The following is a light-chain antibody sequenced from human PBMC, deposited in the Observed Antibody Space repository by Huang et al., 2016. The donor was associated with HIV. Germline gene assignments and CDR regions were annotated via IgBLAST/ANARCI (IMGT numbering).Light chain of an antibody. CDR3: QQFGSSPPYS. Sequence: EILLTQSPDTLSLSPGERATLSCRASQSVNNNYLAWYQQKPGQAPRLLIYRASTRATGIPDRFSGSGCGTDFTLTISRLEPDDFAVYYCQQFGSSPPYSFGQGTKLEIK. V-gene: IGKV3-20*01. CDR1: QSVNNNY. J-gene: IGKJ2*03. CDR2: RAS.